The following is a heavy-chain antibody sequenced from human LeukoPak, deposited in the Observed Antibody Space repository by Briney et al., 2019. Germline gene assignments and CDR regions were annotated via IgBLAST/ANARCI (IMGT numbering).Heavy chain of an antibody. D-gene: IGHD6-13*01. CDR3: ARDAYIAAAGTFYFDY. CDR2: IKQDGSGK. V-gene: IGHV3-7*01. Sequence: GGSLRLSCAASGFTFSSYWMSWVRQAPGTGLEWVANIKQDGSGKYYVDSVKGRFTISRDNAKNSLYLQMNSLRAEDTAVYYCARDAYIAAAGTFYFDYWGQGTLVTVSS. CDR1: GFTFSSYW. J-gene: IGHJ4*02.